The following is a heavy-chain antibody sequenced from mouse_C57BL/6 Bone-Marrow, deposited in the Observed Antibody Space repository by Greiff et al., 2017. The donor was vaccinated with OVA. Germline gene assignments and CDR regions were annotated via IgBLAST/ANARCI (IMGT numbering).Heavy chain of an antibody. J-gene: IGHJ3*01. V-gene: IGHV14-4*01. D-gene: IGHD2-3*01. CDR1: GFNIKDDY. CDR2: IDPENGDT. Sequence: VQLQQSGAELVRPGASVKLSCTASGFNIKDDYMHWVKQRPEQGLEWIGWIDPENGDTEYASKFHGKATITADTSSNTAYLQLSSLTSEDTAVYYCTPDGYYTAWFAYWGQGTLVTVSA. CDR3: TPDGYYTAWFAY.